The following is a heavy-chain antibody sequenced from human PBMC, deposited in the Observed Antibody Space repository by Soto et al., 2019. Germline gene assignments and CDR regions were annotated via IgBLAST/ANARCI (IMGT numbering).Heavy chain of an antibody. D-gene: IGHD5-18*01. Sequence: ASVKVSCKASGYTFTNYAIHWVRQAPGQRLEWMGWINAGNGKTKYSQNFQGRVTITRDTSASTAYMELSSLRSEDTAVYYCARDPGYSYGYNWGQGTLVTVSS. J-gene: IGHJ4*02. V-gene: IGHV1-3*01. CDR3: ARDPGYSYGYN. CDR2: INAGNGKT. CDR1: GYTFTNYA.